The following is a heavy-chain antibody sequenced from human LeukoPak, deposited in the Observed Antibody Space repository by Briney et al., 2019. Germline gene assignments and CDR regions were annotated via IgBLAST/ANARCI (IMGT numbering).Heavy chain of an antibody. V-gene: IGHV4-34*01. CDR2: INHSGST. CDR1: GGSFSGYR. Sequence: SETLSLTCAVYGGSFSGYRWSWIRQPPGKGLEWIREINHSGSTNYNPSLKSRVTISVDTSKNQFSLKLSSVTAADTAVYYCARLWVVTATTDDAFDIWGQGTMVTVS. D-gene: IGHD2-21*02. CDR3: ARLWVVTATTDDAFDI. J-gene: IGHJ3*02.